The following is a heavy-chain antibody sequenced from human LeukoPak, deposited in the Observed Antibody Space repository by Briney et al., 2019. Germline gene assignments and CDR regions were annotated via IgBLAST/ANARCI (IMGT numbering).Heavy chain of an antibody. Sequence: ASVKVSCKASGYTFTGYYMHWVRQAPGQGLEWMGWINPNSGGTKYAQRFQDRVSMTRDTPITTAHMELSRLRSDDTAVYYCARGSGYYTGWSDPWGQGTLVTVSS. V-gene: IGHV1-2*02. CDR2: INPNSGGT. J-gene: IGHJ5*02. CDR1: GYTFTGYY. CDR3: ARGSGYYTGWSDP. D-gene: IGHD3-3*01.